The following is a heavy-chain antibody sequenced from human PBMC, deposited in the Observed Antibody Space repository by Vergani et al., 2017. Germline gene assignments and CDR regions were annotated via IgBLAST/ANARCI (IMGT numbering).Heavy chain of an antibody. Sequence: QVQLVESGGGVVQPGRSLRLSCAASGFTFSSYGMHWVRQAPGKGLEWVAVISYDGSNKYYADSVKGRFTISRDNSKTTLYLQMNSLRAEDTAVYYCAKSGGPHDFWSGYCYYYMDVWGKGTTVTVSS. V-gene: IGHV3-30*18. J-gene: IGHJ6*03. D-gene: IGHD3-3*01. CDR1: GFTFSSYG. CDR2: ISYDGSNK. CDR3: AKSGGPHDFWSGYCYYYMDV.